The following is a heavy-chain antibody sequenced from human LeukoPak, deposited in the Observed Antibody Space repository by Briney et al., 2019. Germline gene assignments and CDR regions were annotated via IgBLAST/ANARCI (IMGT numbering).Heavy chain of an antibody. Sequence: PSETLSLTCSVYGGSFSPYYWSWVRQPPGEGLEWIGQIEQSGSTNYNPSLKSRVTISVDTSKNQFSLKLSSVTAADTAVYYCARADYSSTWSHDYYYMDVWGKGTTVTVSS. V-gene: IGHV4-34*01. D-gene: IGHD6-13*01. J-gene: IGHJ6*03. CDR3: ARADYSSTWSHDYYYMDV. CDR2: IEQSGST. CDR1: GGSFSPYY.